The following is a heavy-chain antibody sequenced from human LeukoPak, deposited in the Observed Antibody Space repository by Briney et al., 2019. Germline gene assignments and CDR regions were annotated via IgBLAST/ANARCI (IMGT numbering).Heavy chain of an antibody. CDR2: LYTVDNT. D-gene: IGHD4-17*01. CDR1: GVTASSNY. CDR3: AKESLNGDHDYYYMDV. Sequence: PLGSLRLSCTAPGVTASSNYMNWVRQAPGKGLGWVSILYTVDNTNYADSVKGRFTISRDTSKNTLYLQMNSLRAEDTAVYYCAKESLNGDHDYYYMDVWGKGTTVTVSS. V-gene: IGHV3-53*01. J-gene: IGHJ6*03.